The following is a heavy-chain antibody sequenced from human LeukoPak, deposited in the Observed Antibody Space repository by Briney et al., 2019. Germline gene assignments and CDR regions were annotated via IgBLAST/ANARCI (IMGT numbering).Heavy chain of an antibody. V-gene: IGHV4-61*02. Sequence: SETLSLTCTVSGGSISSGSYYWSWIRQPAGKGLEWIERIYTSGSTNYNPSLKSRVTISVDTSKNQFSLKLSSVTAADTAVYYCASLVTKYGSGSYYFDYWGQGTLVTVSS. D-gene: IGHD3-10*01. J-gene: IGHJ4*02. CDR2: IYTSGST. CDR3: ASLVTKYGSGSYYFDY. CDR1: GGSISSGSYY.